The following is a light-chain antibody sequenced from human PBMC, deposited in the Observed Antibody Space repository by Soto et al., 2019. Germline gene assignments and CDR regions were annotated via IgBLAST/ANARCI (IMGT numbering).Light chain of an antibody. CDR2: DVT. V-gene: IGLV2-14*03. J-gene: IGLJ2*01. Sequence: QSALTQPASVSGSPGQSITISCTGTSSDIGAFNYVSWYQQHPGKAPKLIIFDVTNRPSGVSNRFSGSKSGNTASLSISGLQAADEADYYCSSYTTNGIRLFGGGTKLTVL. CDR1: SSDIGAFNY. CDR3: SSYTTNGIRL.